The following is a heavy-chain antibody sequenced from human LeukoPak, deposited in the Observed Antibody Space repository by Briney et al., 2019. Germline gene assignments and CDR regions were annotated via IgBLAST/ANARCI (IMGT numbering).Heavy chain of an antibody. Sequence: SETLSLTCAVYGGSFSGYYWSWIRQPPGKGLEWIAEINHSGTTNYNPSLKSRVTISSDTSKNQFSLKLTSVTAADTAVYYCARENCSGGSCYRDYYFDYWGQGTLVTVSS. J-gene: IGHJ4*02. CDR2: INHSGTT. D-gene: IGHD2-15*01. CDR1: GGSFSGYY. CDR3: ARENCSGGSCYRDYYFDY. V-gene: IGHV4-34*01.